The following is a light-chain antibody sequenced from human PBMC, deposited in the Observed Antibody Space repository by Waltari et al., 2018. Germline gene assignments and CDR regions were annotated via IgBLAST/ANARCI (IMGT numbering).Light chain of an antibody. Sequence: DIVMTQSPDSLAVSLGERATINCKSSQSLLFSSNNENYLAWYQQKAGQPPKLLISWAATRESGLPDRFTGSGSGTDFTLTISSLQAEDVAVYFCHQYLSTPWTCGQGTKVEIK. CDR3: HQYLSTPWT. V-gene: IGKV4-1*01. J-gene: IGKJ1*01. CDR2: WAA. CDR1: QSLLFSSNNENY.